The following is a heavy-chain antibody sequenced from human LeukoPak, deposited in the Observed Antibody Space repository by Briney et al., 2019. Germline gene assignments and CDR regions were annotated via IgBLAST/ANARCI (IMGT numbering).Heavy chain of an antibody. D-gene: IGHD6-13*01. Sequence: PGGSLRLSCAASGFTFSTYAMHWVRQAPDKGLEWVAVISYDVKNKYYADSVRGRFTISRDNSKNTLYLQMNSLRAEDTAVYYCARGGPHSSWPVDHWGQGTLVTVSS. V-gene: IGHV3-30*04. CDR3: ARGGPHSSWPVDH. CDR1: GFTFSTYA. J-gene: IGHJ4*02. CDR2: ISYDVKNK.